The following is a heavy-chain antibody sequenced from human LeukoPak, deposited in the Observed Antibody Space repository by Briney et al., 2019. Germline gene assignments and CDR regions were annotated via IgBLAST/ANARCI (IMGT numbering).Heavy chain of an antibody. Sequence: GRSLRLSCAASGFTFHHYAIHWVRQVPGKGLEWVSGISWNSAYIGYADSVKGRFTISRDNAKNSVYLQMNSPRAEDTALYYCAKDKAPLYSGYDWDLDFWGQGTMVTVSS. D-gene: IGHD5-12*01. CDR3: AKDKAPLYSGYDWDLDF. CDR1: GFTFHHYA. CDR2: ISWNSAYI. V-gene: IGHV3-9*01. J-gene: IGHJ4*02.